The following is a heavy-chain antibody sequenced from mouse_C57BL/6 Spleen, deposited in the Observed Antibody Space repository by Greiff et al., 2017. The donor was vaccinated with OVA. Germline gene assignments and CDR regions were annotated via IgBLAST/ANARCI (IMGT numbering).Heavy chain of an antibody. CDR3: ARSGYNYDD. J-gene: IGHJ2*01. CDR2: IYPGDGDT. V-gene: IGHV1-80*01. Sequence: VQLQQSGAELVKPGASVKISCTASGSAFSSYWMTWVKQRPGKGLEWIGPIYPGDGDTNYNGKFKGKATLTADTSSSTAYRQLSSRTSEDSAVYFCARSGYNYDDWGQGTTLTVAS. CDR1: GSAFSSYW. D-gene: IGHD3-1*01.